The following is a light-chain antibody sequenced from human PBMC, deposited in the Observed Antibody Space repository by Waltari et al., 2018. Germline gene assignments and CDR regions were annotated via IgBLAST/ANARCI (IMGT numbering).Light chain of an antibody. V-gene: IGKV1-39*01. CDR1: QSISNY. CDR3: QQSDTTPWT. CDR2: AAS. Sequence: DIQMTQSPSSLSASAGDRVTITCRASQSISNYLNWYKQKPGKAPKLLIYAASSLQSGVPSRFSGSGSGTDFTLTISSLQPEDFASYYCQQSDTTPWTFGQGTKVEIK. J-gene: IGKJ1*01.